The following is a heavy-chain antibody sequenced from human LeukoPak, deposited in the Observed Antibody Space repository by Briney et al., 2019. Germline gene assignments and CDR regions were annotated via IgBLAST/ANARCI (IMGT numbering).Heavy chain of an antibody. CDR3: ARDRVVAYGGSDF. Sequence: PGGSLRLSCAASGFTFNNYWMSWVRQAPGMGLEWVANIKQDGSEKYYVDSVKGRFTISRDNAKNSLYLQMNSLRAEDTAVYYCARDRVVAYGGSDFWGQGTLVTVSS. J-gene: IGHJ4*02. CDR1: GFTFNNYW. D-gene: IGHD2-15*01. CDR2: IKQDGSEK. V-gene: IGHV3-7*01.